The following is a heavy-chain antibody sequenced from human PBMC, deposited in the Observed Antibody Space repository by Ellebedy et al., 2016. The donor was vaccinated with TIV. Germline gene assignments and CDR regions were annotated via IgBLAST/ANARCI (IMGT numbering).Heavy chain of an antibody. D-gene: IGHD2-21*02. CDR3: ARTDPWQPIDD. J-gene: IGHJ4*02. CDR2: VYYSGSP. V-gene: IGHV4-39*01. Sequence: MPSETLSLTCSVSGGSVSSTRYYWDWIRQPPGKGLEYIGSVYYSGSPYYNPSFKSRVTLSADTSKNQFSLNLRTVTAADTAVYYCARTDPWQPIDDWGQGILVSVSS. CDR1: GGSVSSTRYY.